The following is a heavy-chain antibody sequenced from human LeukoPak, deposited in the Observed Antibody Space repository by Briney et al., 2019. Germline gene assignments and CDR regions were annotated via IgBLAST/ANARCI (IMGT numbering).Heavy chain of an antibody. J-gene: IGHJ6*03. Sequence: PSETLSLTCTVSGGSISSSSYYWGWIRQPPGKGLEWIGSIYYSGSTYYNPSLKSRVTISVDTSKNQFSLKLSSVTAADTAVYYCASALYSGYDWAYYYYYYMDVWGKGTTVTVSS. D-gene: IGHD5-12*01. CDR3: ASALYSGYDWAYYYYYYMDV. CDR2: IYYSGST. V-gene: IGHV4-39*07. CDR1: GGSISSSSYY.